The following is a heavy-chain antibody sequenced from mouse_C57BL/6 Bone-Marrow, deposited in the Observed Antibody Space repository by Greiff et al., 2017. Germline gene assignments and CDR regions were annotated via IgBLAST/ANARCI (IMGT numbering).Heavy chain of an antibody. CDR1: GYTFTDYE. J-gene: IGHJ2*01. CDR3: TRYAQATD. Sequence: VQLQQSGPELVKPGASVKLSCKASGYTFTDYEMHWVKQTPVHGLEWIGAIDPETGGTAYNQKFKGKAILTADKSSSTAYMELRSLTSGASAVYYCTRYAQATDWGQGTTLTVSS. V-gene: IGHV1-15*01. CDR2: IDPETGGT. D-gene: IGHD3-2*02.